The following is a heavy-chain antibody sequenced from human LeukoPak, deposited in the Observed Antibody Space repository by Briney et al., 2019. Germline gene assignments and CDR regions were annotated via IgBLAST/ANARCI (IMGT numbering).Heavy chain of an antibody. D-gene: IGHD1-26*01. CDR2: IYYSGST. Sequence: PGGSLRLSCAASGFIFSDYSMNWVRQAPGKGLEWIGSIYYSGSTYYSPSLKSRVTISVDTSKNQFSLKLSSVTAADTAVYYCARIDSGSEWGQGTLVTVSS. V-gene: IGHV4-39*01. CDR3: ARIDSGSE. J-gene: IGHJ4*02. CDR1: GFIFSDYSMN.